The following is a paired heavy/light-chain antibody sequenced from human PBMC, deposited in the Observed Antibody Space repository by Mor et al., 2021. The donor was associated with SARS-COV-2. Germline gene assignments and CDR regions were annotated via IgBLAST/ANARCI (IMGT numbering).Heavy chain of an antibody. CDR1: GGSIHDSDYY. CDR3: ATSSGWYASKYYNGMVV. D-gene: IGHD6-19*01. V-gene: IGHV4-39*07. CDR2: IYFSGSK. J-gene: IGHJ6*02. Sequence: QLQLQESGPGLVKPSETLSLTCTVSGGSIHDSDYYWDWIRQPPGKGLEWIGSIYFSGSKYYNPSLRSRLTISADTSKNQISLNLGPVTAADTATYYCATSSGWYASKYYNGMVVWGQGTTVTVSS.
Light chain of an antibody. Sequence: QSVLTQPPSASGTPGQRVTISCSGSSSNIGVNTVNWYQHFPGTAPKLVIYTNNQRPSGVPDRFSGSKSGTSASLAISGLQSDDEADYYCAAWDNSLNGLYVFGTGTKVTVL. V-gene: IGLV1-44*01. CDR2: TNN. CDR3: AAWDNSLNGLYV. CDR1: SSNIGVNT. J-gene: IGLJ1*01.